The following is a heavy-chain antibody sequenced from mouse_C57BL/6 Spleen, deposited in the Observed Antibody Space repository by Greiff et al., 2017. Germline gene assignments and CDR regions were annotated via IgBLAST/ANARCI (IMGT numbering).Heavy chain of an antibody. CDR2: IYPGSGST. CDR3: ARGGYFDC. V-gene: IGHV1-55*01. J-gene: IGHJ2*01. CDR1: GYPFTCYW. Sequence: QVQLQQPGAELVKPGASVKMSCQASGYPFTCYWITGVKQRPGQGLEWIGDIYPGSGSTNYNEKFKSKATLTVDTSASTAYMQLSSLTSEDSAVYYCARGGYFDCRGKGTTLTVAS.